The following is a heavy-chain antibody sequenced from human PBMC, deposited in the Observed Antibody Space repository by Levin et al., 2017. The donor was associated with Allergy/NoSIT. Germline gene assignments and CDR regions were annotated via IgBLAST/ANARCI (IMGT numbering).Heavy chain of an antibody. J-gene: IGHJ4*02. V-gene: IGHV3-30*03. D-gene: IGHD4-17*01. CDR3: ARDGGLYGDAEVRRFLDY. CDR1: GFTFSSYG. Sequence: QTGGSLRLSCAASGFTFSSYGMHWVRQAPGKGLEWVAVISYDGSNKYYADSVKGRFTISRDNSKNTLYLQMNSLRAEDTAVYYCARDGGLYGDAEVRRFLDYWGQGTLVTVSS. CDR2: ISYDGSNK.